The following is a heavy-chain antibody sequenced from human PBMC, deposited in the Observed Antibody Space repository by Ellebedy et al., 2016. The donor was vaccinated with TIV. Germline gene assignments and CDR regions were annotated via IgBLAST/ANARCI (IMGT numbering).Heavy chain of an antibody. D-gene: IGHD1-26*01. J-gene: IGHJ2*01. CDR2: INAGNGNT. Sequence: ASVKVSCXASGYTFTSYAMHWVRQAPGQRLEWMGWINAGNGNTKYSQKFQGRVTITRDTSASTAYMELSSLRSEDTAVYYCARARILWGVGATNGITGYFDLWGRGTLVTVSS. V-gene: IGHV1-3*01. CDR3: ARARILWGVGATNGITGYFDL. CDR1: GYTFTSYA.